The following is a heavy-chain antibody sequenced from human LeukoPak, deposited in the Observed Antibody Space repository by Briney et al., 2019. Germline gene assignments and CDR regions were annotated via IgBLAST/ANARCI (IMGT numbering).Heavy chain of an antibody. CDR1: GFSFSSYV. CDR3: AKVNTLGGVIASHYYGMDV. V-gene: IGHV3-30*18. Sequence: GRSLRLSCGASGFSFSSYVMHWVRQAPGKGLEWVAVISYDGSNTYHADSVKGRFTVSRDNSGNTLYLQMNSLRAEDTAVYYCAKVNTLGGVIASHYYGMDVWGQGTTVTVSS. CDR2: ISYDGSNT. J-gene: IGHJ6*02. D-gene: IGHD3-16*02.